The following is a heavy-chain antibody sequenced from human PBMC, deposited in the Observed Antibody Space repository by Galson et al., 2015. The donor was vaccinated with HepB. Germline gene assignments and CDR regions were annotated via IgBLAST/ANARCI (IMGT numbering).Heavy chain of an antibody. CDR1: GVTFGDYA. J-gene: IGHJ5*02. Sequence: SLRHSGAASGVTFGDYAMSWFRQAPGKGLEWVGFIRSKAYGGTAEYAASVKGRFTIARDDSKNIANLQMDSLKTEDTAMYYCTRVRFGELLAWGQGTLVTVSS. D-gene: IGHD3-10*01. CDR3: TRVRFGELLA. CDR2: IRSKAYGGTA. V-gene: IGHV3-49*03.